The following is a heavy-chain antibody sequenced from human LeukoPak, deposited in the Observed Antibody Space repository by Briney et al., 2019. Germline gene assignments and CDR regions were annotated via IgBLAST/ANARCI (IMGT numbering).Heavy chain of an antibody. J-gene: IGHJ5*02. Sequence: SQTLSLTCTVPGGSVSSGSYYWSWIRQPPGKGLEWIGYIYYSGSTNYNPSLKSRVTISVDTSKNQFSLKLSSVTAADTAVYYCARGAVSGYYTGVGWFDPWGQGTLVTVSS. CDR1: GGSVSSGSYY. D-gene: IGHD3-3*01. CDR3: ARGAVSGYYTGVGWFDP. V-gene: IGHV4-61*01. CDR2: IYYSGST.